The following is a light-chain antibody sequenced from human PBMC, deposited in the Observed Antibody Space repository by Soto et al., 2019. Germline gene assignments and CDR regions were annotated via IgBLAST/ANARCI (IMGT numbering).Light chain of an antibody. Sequence: QSALTQPASVSGSPGQSITISCAGTSSDVGAYNYVAWYQQHPGKAPKLIVYDVTNRPSGVSNRFSGSKSGNTASLTISGLQAEDEADYYCSSFTSRSTPFGFGTVTKLTVL. J-gene: IGLJ1*01. V-gene: IGLV2-14*01. CDR3: SSFTSRSTPFG. CDR1: SSDVGAYNY. CDR2: DVT.